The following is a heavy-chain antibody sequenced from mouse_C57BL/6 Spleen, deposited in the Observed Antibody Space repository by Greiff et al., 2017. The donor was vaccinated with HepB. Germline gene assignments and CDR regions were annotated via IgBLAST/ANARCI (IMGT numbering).Heavy chain of an antibody. CDR1: GFTFTSYW. CDR2: IFPGSGST. Sequence: QVQLQQPGAELVKPGASVKMSCKASGFTFTSYWITWVKQRPGQGLEWIGEIFPGSGSTNYNEKLKSKAILTVDTSSSTAYMQLRSLTSEDSAVYYCARSNWDFDYWGQGTTLTVSS. J-gene: IGHJ2*01. V-gene: IGHV1-55*01. CDR3: ARSNWDFDY. D-gene: IGHD4-1*01.